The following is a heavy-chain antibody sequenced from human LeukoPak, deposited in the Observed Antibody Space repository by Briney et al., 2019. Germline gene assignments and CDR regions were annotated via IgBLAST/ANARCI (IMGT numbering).Heavy chain of an antibody. CDR3: ARNRGIAARSLWFDP. Sequence: GGSLRLSCAASGFTFSSYGMPWVRQAPGKGLEWVAVIWYDGSNKYYADSVKGRFTISRDNSKNTLYLQMNSLRAEDTAVYYCARNRGIAARSLWFDPWGQGTLVTVSS. CDR1: GFTFSSYG. J-gene: IGHJ5*02. V-gene: IGHV3-33*01. CDR2: IWYDGSNK. D-gene: IGHD6-6*01.